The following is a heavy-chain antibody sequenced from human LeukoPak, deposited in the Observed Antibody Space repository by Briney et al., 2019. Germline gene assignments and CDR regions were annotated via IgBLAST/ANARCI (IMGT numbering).Heavy chain of an antibody. D-gene: IGHD3-10*01. V-gene: IGHV4-59*01. CDR1: GGSISNYY. Sequence: SETLSLTCSVSGGSISNYYWSWIRQPPGKGVEWIGYIYKSGNTNYNPSLKSRVTISVDMSKNQFSLKLTSVTPADTAVYYCARTAKYYYGSETYYFFDYWGQGTLVTVSS. CDR3: ARTAKYYYGSETYYFFDY. J-gene: IGHJ4*02. CDR2: IYKSGNT.